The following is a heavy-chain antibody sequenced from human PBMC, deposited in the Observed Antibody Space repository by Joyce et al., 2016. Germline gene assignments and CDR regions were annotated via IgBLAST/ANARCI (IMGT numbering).Heavy chain of an antibody. CDR2: ISRSSNTI. J-gene: IGHJ6*03. V-gene: IGHV3-48*01. CDR3: ARATSYYFYYYMDV. CDR1: GFTFNTYS. Sequence: EVQLVESGGGLVQPGGSLRLSCAASGFTFNTYSMNWVRQAPGKGLEWVSYISRSSNTIYYVDSVKGRFTISRENAKNSLYLQMNSLRAEDTAVYFCARATSYYFYYYMDVWGKGTTVTVSS.